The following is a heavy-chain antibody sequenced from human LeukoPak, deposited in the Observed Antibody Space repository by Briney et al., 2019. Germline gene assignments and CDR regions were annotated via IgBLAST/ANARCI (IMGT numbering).Heavy chain of an antibody. J-gene: IGHJ3*02. Sequence: GGSLRLSCAASGFTFDDYAMHWVRQAPGKGLEWASGISWNSGSIGYADSVKGRFTISRDNAKNSLYLQMNSLRAEDTALYYCAKGFGDTVVTPFGAFDIWGQGTMVTVSS. D-gene: IGHD4-23*01. CDR3: AKGFGDTVVTPFGAFDI. V-gene: IGHV3-9*01. CDR1: GFTFDDYA. CDR2: ISWNSGSI.